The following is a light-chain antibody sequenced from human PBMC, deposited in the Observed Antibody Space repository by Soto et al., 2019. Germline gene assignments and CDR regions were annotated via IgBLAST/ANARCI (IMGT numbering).Light chain of an antibody. Sequence: QSVLTQPPSASGTPGQRVTISCSGSSSNVGSHTVSWYQQLPGTAPRLLIYSNNQQPSGVPDRFSGSKSGTSASLAISGLRSEDESDYYGASWGDILNGAVFGGGTQLTVL. CDR2: SNN. J-gene: IGLJ7*01. V-gene: IGLV1-44*01. CDR3: ASWGDILNGAV. CDR1: SSNVGSHT.